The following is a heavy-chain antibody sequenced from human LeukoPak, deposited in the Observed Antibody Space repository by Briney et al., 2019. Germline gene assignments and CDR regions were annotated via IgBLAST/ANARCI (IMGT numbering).Heavy chain of an antibody. V-gene: IGHV3-11*01. CDR3: AKDMATRIWSAFDI. CDR1: GFTFSDYY. Sequence: GGSLRLSCAASGFTFSDYYMSWIRQAPGKGLEWVSYISSSGSTIYYADSVKGRFTISRDNAKNSLYLQMNSLRAEDMALYYCAKDMATRIWSAFDIWGQGTMVTVSS. D-gene: IGHD5-12*01. CDR2: ISSSGSTI. J-gene: IGHJ3*02.